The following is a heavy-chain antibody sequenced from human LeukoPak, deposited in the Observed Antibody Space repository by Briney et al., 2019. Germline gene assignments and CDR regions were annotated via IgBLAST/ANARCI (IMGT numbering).Heavy chain of an antibody. V-gene: IGHV1-18*01. CDR2: ISAYNGNT. CDR1: GYTFTSYG. Sequence: GASVKVSCKASGYTFTSYGISWVRQAPGQGLEWMGWISAYNGNTNYAQKLQGRVTMTTDTSTSTAYMELRSLRSDDTAVYYCARDQGMHYYGSGSYSDYWGQGTLVTVSS. D-gene: IGHD3-10*01. J-gene: IGHJ4*02. CDR3: ARDQGMHYYGSGSYSDY.